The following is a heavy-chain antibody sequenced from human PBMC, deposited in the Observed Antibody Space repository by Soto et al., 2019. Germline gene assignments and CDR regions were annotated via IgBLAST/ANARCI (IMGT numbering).Heavy chain of an antibody. CDR3: ARYYCDSSSWYVYYDYYGMDV. CDR1: GFTFSSYS. Sequence: PGGSLRLSCAASGFTFSSYSMNWVRQAPGKGLEWVSSISSSSSYIYYADSVKGRFTISRDNAENSLYLQMNSLRAEDTAVYYCARYYCDSSSWYVYYDYYGMDVWGQGTTVTVSS. V-gene: IGHV3-21*01. J-gene: IGHJ6*02. CDR2: ISSSSSYI. D-gene: IGHD6-13*01.